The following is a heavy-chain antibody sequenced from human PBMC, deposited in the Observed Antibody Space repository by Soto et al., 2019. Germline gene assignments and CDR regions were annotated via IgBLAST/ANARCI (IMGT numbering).Heavy chain of an antibody. CDR2: IYPGASNT. V-gene: IGHV5-51*01. J-gene: IGHJ4*01. CDR1: GSTFTNSW. Sequence: GESLKISCKVSGSTFTNSWIGWVRQMPGRGLEWRGIIYPGASNTKSGPSLWGQVTISADKSINSAYVHWSSLKASATAMHYCATNPRHDTDPLWPYRGQGTLVTVSS. D-gene: IGHD3-22*01. CDR3: ATNPRHDTDPLWPY.